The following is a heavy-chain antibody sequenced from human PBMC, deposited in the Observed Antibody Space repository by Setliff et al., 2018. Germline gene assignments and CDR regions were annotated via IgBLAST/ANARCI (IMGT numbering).Heavy chain of an antibody. CDR2: IYHSGST. V-gene: IGHV4-59*08. J-gene: IGHJ2*01. CDR3: ASVPYSSGWYAYWYFDL. Sequence: PSETLSLTCTVSGGSISSHYWSWIRQPPGKGLEWIGSIYHSGSTYYNPSLKSRVTISVDTSKNQFSLKLSSVTAADTAVYYCASVPYSSGWYAYWYFDLWGRGTLVTVSS. CDR1: GGSISSHY. D-gene: IGHD6-19*01.